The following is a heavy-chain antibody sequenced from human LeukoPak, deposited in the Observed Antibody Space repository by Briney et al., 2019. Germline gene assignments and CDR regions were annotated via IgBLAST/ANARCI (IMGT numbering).Heavy chain of an antibody. Sequence: GGSLRLSCAASGFTFSSYSMNWVRQAPGKGLEWVSYISSSSSTIYYADSVKGRFTISRDNAKNSLYLQMNSLRAEDTALYYCAKDTAPDYYDSSGYYRYGMDVWGQGTTVTVSS. V-gene: IGHV3-48*04. CDR3: AKDTAPDYYDSSGYYRYGMDV. CDR2: ISSSSSTI. CDR1: GFTFSSYS. D-gene: IGHD3-22*01. J-gene: IGHJ6*02.